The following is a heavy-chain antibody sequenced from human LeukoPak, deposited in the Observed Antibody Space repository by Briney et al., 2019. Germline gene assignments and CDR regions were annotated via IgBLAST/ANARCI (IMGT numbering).Heavy chain of an antibody. V-gene: IGHV3-48*01. Sequence: GGSLRLSCAASGFTFSSYSMNWVRQAPGKGLEWVSYISSSSSTIYYADSVKGRFTISRDNAKNSLYLQMNSLRAEDTAVYYCARGLIVVVPAAIMGIDYWGQGTLVAVSS. CDR2: ISSSSSTI. J-gene: IGHJ4*02. D-gene: IGHD2-2*02. CDR1: GFTFSSYS. CDR3: ARGLIVVVPAAIMGIDY.